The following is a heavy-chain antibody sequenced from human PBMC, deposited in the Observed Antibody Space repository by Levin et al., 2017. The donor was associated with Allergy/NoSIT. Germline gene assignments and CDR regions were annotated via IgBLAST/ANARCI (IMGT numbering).Heavy chain of an antibody. Sequence: LSLTCAASGFTFSRYWMSWVRQAPGKGLEWVANIKYDGSEKYYVDSVRGRFTISRDNAKDSMYLQMNSLRAEDAAVYYCARDPTYSGSIWGQGTLVTVSS. V-gene: IGHV3-7*01. D-gene: IGHD6-6*01. CDR1: GFTFSRYW. CDR3: ARDPTYSGSI. CDR2: IKYDGSEK. J-gene: IGHJ4*02.